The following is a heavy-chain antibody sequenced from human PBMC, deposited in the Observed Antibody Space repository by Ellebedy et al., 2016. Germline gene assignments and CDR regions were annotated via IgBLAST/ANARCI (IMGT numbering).Heavy chain of an antibody. CDR3: ARVGSSGYDSPYYYYGMDV. CDR2: INHSGST. CDR1: GGSFSGYY. Sequence: SETLSLTXAVYGGSFSGYYWSWIRQPPGKGLEWIGEINHSGSTNYNPSLKSRVTISVDTSKNQFSLKLSSVTAADTAVYYCARVGSSGYDSPYYYYGMDVWGQGTTVTVSS. D-gene: IGHD5-12*01. J-gene: IGHJ6*02. V-gene: IGHV4-34*01.